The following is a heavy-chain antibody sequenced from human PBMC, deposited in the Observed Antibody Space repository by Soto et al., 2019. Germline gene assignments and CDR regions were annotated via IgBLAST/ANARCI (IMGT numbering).Heavy chain of an antibody. CDR1: GGTFSSYA. CDR2: IIPIFGTA. J-gene: IGHJ4*02. V-gene: IGHV1-69*01. Sequence: QVQLVQSGAEVKKPGSSVKVSCKASGGTFSSYAISWVRQAPGQGLEWMGGIIPIFGTANYAQKFQGRVTITGDESTSTAYMELSSLRSDDKAVYYCARDAKGFWSGYYGPFDYWGQGTLVTVSS. CDR3: ARDAKGFWSGYYGPFDY. D-gene: IGHD3-3*01.